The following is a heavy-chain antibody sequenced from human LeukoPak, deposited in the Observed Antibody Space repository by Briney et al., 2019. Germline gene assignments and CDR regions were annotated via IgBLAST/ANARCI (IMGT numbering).Heavy chain of an antibody. D-gene: IGHD4-17*01. V-gene: IGHV4-39*07. CDR1: GGSISSSSYY. CDR3: ARDAGDYVRLYYYYYMDV. J-gene: IGHJ6*03. Sequence: SETLSLTCTVSGGSISSSSYYWGWIRQPPGKGLEWIGSIYYSGSTYYNPSLKSRVTMSVDTSKNQFSLKLSSVTAADTAVYYCARDAGDYVRLYYYYYMDVWGKGTTVTISS. CDR2: IYYSGST.